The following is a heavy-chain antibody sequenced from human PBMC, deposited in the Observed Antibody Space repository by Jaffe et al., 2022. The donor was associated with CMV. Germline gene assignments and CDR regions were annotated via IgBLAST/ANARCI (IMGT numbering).Heavy chain of an antibody. CDR2: IRSKAYGGTT. CDR1: GFTFGDYA. Sequence: EVQLVESGGGLVQPGRSLRLSCTASGFTFGDYAMSWVRQAPGKGLEWVGFIRSKAYGGTTEYAASVKGRFTISRDDSKSIAYLQMNSLKTEDTAVYYCTRCRGIDSSGYFHDAFDIWGQGTMVTVSS. D-gene: IGHD3-22*01. V-gene: IGHV3-49*04. J-gene: IGHJ3*02. CDR3: TRCRGIDSSGYFHDAFDI.